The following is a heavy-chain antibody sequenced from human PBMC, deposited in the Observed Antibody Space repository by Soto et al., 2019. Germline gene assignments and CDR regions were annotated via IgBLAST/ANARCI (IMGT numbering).Heavy chain of an antibody. CDR1: GFTFSSYS. CDR3: ARDYGSRALNWFDP. J-gene: IGHJ5*02. Sequence: EVQLVESGGGLVQPGGSLRLSCAASGFTFSSYSMKWVRQAPGKGLEWVSYISSSSSTIYYADSVKGRFTISRDNAKNSLYLQMNSLRAEDTAVYYCARDYGSRALNWFDPWGQGTLVTVSS. D-gene: IGHD6-13*01. CDR2: ISSSSSTI. V-gene: IGHV3-48*01.